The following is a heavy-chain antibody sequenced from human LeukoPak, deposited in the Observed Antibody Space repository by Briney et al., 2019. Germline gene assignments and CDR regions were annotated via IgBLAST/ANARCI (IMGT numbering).Heavy chain of an antibody. J-gene: IGHJ4*02. CDR1: GFTFSNYG. CDR3: TRTYNIRYFDT. Sequence: GGSLRLSCSASGFTFSNYGMHWVRQAPGKGLEWVAVISSDGSNKYYADSVKGRFTISRDNSKNTLYLQMNSLRAEDTAVYYCTRTYNIRYFDTWGQGTLVTVSS. CDR2: ISSDGSNK. V-gene: IGHV3-30*03. D-gene: IGHD3-9*01.